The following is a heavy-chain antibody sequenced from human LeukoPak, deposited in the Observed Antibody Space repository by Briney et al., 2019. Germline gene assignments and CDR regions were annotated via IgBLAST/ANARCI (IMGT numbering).Heavy chain of an antibody. CDR1: GGSLSGYY. CDR2: INHSGST. V-gene: IGHV4-34*01. D-gene: IGHD2-2*01. CDR3: ARHVDCSSTSCYGYFDY. J-gene: IGHJ4*02. Sequence: SETLSLTCAVYGGSLSGYYWSWIRQPPGRGLEWIGEINHSGSTNYNPSLKSRVTISVDTSKNQFALKLSSVTAADTAVYYCARHVDCSSTSCYGYFDYWGQGTLVTVSS.